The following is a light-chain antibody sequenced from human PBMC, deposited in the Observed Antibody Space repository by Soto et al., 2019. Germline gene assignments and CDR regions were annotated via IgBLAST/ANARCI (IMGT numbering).Light chain of an antibody. J-gene: IGKJ1*01. CDR3: QQYHTDWT. Sequence: DIQMTQSHSTLSASVGDTVTITCRASESIDNWLAWYQQKPGKAPKLLIFAASTLVRGVPSRFSGRGSGTEFTLTISSLQADDYATFYCQQYHTDWTFGQGTKVDIK. CDR2: AAS. CDR1: ESIDNW. V-gene: IGKV1-5*01.